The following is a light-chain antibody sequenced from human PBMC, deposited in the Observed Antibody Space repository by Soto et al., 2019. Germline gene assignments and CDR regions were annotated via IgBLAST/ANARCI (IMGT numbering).Light chain of an antibody. CDR2: DVS. J-gene: IGLJ1*01. Sequence: SALTQPASLSGSPGQSITISCTGTSSDIGGYDSVSWYQQHPGKAPKVMIYDVSKRPSGVPDRFSGSKSGNTASLTVSALQAEDEADYYCSSYTDRNNLVFGTGTKVTVL. V-gene: IGLV2-8*01. CDR3: SSYTDRNNLV. CDR1: SSDIGGYDS.